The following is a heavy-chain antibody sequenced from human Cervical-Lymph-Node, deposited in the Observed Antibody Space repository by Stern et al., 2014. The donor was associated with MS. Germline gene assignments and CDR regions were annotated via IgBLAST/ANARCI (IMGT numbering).Heavy chain of an antibody. CDR3: ASAYCGGDCPDWYFDL. Sequence: MQLVESGAEVKKPGSSVKVSCKASGGTFSSYAISWVRQAPGQGLEWMGGILPIFGTANYAQKFQGRVTITADESTSTAYMELSSLRSEDTAVYYCASAYCGGDCPDWYFDLWGRGTLVTVSS. J-gene: IGHJ2*01. D-gene: IGHD2-21*02. CDR2: ILPIFGTA. V-gene: IGHV1-69*01. CDR1: GGTFSSYA.